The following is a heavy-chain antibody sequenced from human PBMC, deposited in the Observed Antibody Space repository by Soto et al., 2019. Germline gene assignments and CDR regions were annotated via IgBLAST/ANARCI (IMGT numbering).Heavy chain of an antibody. V-gene: IGHV3-74*01. CDR1: GFTFSNYL. CDR3: ARDRNGYNF. J-gene: IGHJ3*01. Sequence: EVQLVESGGNLVQPGGSLRLSCAASGFTFSNYLMHWVRQVPGKGLVWVSRIDTDGTTTHYADSVKGRFTISRDNAKNTLYLQMNSLRVEDTAMYYCARDRNGYNFWGQGTMVIVSS. CDR2: IDTDGTTT. D-gene: IGHD5-12*01.